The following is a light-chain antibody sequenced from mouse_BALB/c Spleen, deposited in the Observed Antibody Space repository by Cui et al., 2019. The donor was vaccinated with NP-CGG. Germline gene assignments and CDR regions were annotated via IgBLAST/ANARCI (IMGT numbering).Light chain of an antibody. CDR1: TGAVTTSNY. Sequence: QAAVTWASALTTSPGETVTLTCRSITGAVTTSNYANWVQEKPDHLFTGLIGGTNNRAPGVPARFSGSLIGDKAALTITGAQTEDEAIYFCALWYSNHWVFGGGTKLTVL. CDR3: ALWYSNHWV. V-gene: IGLV1*01. CDR2: GTN. J-gene: IGLJ1*01.